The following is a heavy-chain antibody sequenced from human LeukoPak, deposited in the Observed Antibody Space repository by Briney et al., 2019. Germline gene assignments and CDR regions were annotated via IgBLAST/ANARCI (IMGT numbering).Heavy chain of an antibody. CDR3: ARDDSYAPGTYSDY. CDR1: GYTFTVYH. V-gene: IGHV1-2*02. Sequence: ASVKVSCKASGYTFTVYHMHWFRQAPGQGLEWMGRIQSESGDTAYAQNFQDRVTLTRDTSISTAYLELTRLTSDDTAVYYCARDDSYAPGTYSDYWGQGTQVTVSS. CDR2: IQSESGDT. J-gene: IGHJ4*02. D-gene: IGHD3-10*01.